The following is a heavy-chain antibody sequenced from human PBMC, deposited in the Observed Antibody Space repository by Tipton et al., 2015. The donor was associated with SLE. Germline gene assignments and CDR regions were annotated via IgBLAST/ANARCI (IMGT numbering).Heavy chain of an antibody. CDR1: GFTFSSYA. D-gene: IGHD3-3*01. V-gene: IGHV3-30*04. J-gene: IGHJ4*02. CDR2: ISYDGSNK. CDR3: ARAPSITIFGVPWDY. Sequence: AVSGFTFSSYAMHWVRQAPGKGLEWVAVISYDGSNKYYADSVKGRFTISRDNSKNTLYLQMNSLRAEDTAVYYCARAPSITIFGVPWDYWGQGTPVTVSS.